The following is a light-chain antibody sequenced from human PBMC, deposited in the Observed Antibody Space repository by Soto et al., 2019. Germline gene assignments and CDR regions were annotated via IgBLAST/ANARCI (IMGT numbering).Light chain of an antibody. CDR2: AAS. CDR1: QSVTSNS. CDR3: QQYGSLVTWT. J-gene: IGKJ1*01. V-gene: IGKV3-20*01. Sequence: EVVLTQSPGTVSLSPGERATLSCRASQSVTSNSLAWYQQKPGQAPRLLIYAASSRATGIPDRFSGSGSGTDFTLSISRLEPEDFAVYYCQQYGSLVTWTFGQGIKVEMK.